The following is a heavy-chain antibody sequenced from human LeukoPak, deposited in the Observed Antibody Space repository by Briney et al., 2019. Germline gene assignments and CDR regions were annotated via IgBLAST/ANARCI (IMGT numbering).Heavy chain of an antibody. V-gene: IGHV3-7*01. CDR2: IKQDGGEK. D-gene: IGHD3-10*01. CDR3: AIPPLSGTGSSRPLAEMDI. Sequence: GSLRLSCAASGFTFRNYWMSWVRQAPGKGLERVPKIKQDGGEKYYVDSMKGRFTISRDNAKNSLHLQMNSLRAEDTAVYYCAIPPLSGTGSSRPLAEMDIWGQGTTVTVSS. CDR1: GFTFRNYW. J-gene: IGHJ6*02.